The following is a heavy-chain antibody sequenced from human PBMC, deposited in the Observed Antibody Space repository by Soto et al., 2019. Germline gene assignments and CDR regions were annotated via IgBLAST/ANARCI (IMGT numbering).Heavy chain of an antibody. Sequence: QVQLVQSGAEVKKPGSSVKVSCKASGGTFSSYAISWVRQAPGQGLEWMGGIIPIFGTANYAQKFQGRVTITADESTSTAGMELRSLRSADTAVYYCARWVHDYGSYDFDYWGQGTLVTVSS. J-gene: IGHJ4*02. V-gene: IGHV1-69*12. CDR1: GGTFSSYA. CDR2: IIPIFGTA. D-gene: IGHD4-17*01. CDR3: ARWVHDYGSYDFDY.